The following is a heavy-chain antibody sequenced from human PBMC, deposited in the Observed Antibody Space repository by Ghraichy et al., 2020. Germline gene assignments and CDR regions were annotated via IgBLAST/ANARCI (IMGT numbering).Heavy chain of an antibody. CDR3: ASGLGYYYFAMDV. D-gene: IGHD6-6*01. J-gene: IGHJ6*02. V-gene: IGHV3-33*01. CDR2: IWFDGSNQ. Sequence: GESLNISCAASGFDFSSNGMHWVRQAPGKGLEWVAVIWFDGSNQYYADSVKGRFTISRDNSKETLYLQMNSLRAEDTAIYYCASGLGYYYFAMDVWGQGTTVTVSS. CDR1: GFDFSSNG.